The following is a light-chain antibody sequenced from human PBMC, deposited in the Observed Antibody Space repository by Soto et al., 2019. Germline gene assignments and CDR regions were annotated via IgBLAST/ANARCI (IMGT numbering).Light chain of an antibody. Sequence: EIVMTQSPATLSVSPGERATLSCRASQSITGNLAWYQQKAGQAPRLLIYGASTGATGIPARFSGSGSGTEFTLTISSLQSEDFAVYYCQQYNNWPRTFGQGTKVDIK. CDR2: GAS. J-gene: IGKJ1*01. V-gene: IGKV3-15*01. CDR1: QSITGN. CDR3: QQYNNWPRT.